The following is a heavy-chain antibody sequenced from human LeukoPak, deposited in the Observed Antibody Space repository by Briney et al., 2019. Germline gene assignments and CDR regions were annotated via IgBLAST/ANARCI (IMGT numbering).Heavy chain of an antibody. Sequence: PSETLSLTCAVSGYSISSDYYWGWIRQPPGRGLEWIGSIYHSGSTYYNSSLKSRVTISVDTSKNQFSLKLNSVTAADTAVYYCARVGPLSPGDWFDPWGQGTLVTVSS. CDR1: GYSISSDYY. D-gene: IGHD3-16*02. CDR3: ARVGPLSPGDWFDP. V-gene: IGHV4-38-2*01. CDR2: IYHSGST. J-gene: IGHJ5*02.